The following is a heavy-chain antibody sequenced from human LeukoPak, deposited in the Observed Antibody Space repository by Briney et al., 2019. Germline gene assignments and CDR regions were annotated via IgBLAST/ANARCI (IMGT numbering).Heavy chain of an antibody. J-gene: IGHJ4*02. D-gene: IGHD2-2*01. CDR1: GGSISSSSYY. Sequence: SQTLSLTCTVSGGSISSSSYYWGWIRQPPGKGLEWIGSIYYSGSTNYNPSLNSRLTLSADTSKNQFSLKLGSVTAADTAVYFCARVKSSTSYVLDYWGQGTLVTVSS. V-gene: IGHV4-39*07. CDR3: ARVKSSTSYVLDY. CDR2: IYYSGST.